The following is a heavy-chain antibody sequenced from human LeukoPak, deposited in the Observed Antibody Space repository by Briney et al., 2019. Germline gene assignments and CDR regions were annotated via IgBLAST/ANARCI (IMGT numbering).Heavy chain of an antibody. J-gene: IGHJ5*02. CDR1: GFTFSSYS. Sequence: PGGSLRLSCAASGFTFSSYSMNWVRQAPGKGLEWVSYISSSSTIYYADSVKGRFTISRDNAKNSLYLQMNSLRDEDTAVYYCARGFLAYYYDSSGYSPSWGQGTLVTVSS. V-gene: IGHV3-48*02. D-gene: IGHD3-22*01. CDR3: ARGFLAYYYDSSGYSPS. CDR2: ISSSSTI.